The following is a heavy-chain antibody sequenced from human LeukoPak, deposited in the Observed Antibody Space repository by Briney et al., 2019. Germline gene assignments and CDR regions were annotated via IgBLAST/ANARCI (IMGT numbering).Heavy chain of an antibody. CDR2: INYSGST. D-gene: IGHD2-8*01. V-gene: IGHV4-39*01. J-gene: IGHJ4*02. Sequence: WVRQAPGKGLEWIGSINYSGSTYYNPSLKSRVTISVDTSKNQFSLKRSSVTAADTAVYYCARQRYCTDGVCYIGGFDYWGQGTLVTVSS. CDR3: ARQRYCTDGVCYIGGFDY.